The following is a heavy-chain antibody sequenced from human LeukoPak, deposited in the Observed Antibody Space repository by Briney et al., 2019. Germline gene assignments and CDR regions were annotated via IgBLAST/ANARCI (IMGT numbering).Heavy chain of an antibody. D-gene: IGHD4-17*01. CDR1: GFTFSSYS. CDR2: ISSSSSYI. Sequence: GGSLRLSCAASGFTFSSYSMNWVRQAPGKGLEWVSSISSSSSYIYYADSVKGRFTISRDNAKNSLYLQMNSLRAEGTAVYYCARDGAYGEVVGWGQGTLVTVSS. CDR3: ARDGAYGEVVG. V-gene: IGHV3-21*01. J-gene: IGHJ4*02.